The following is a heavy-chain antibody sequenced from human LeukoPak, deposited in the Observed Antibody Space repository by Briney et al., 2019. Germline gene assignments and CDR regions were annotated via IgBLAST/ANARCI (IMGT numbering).Heavy chain of an antibody. D-gene: IGHD3-16*01. Sequence: SETLSLTCTVSGGSISSYYWSWIRQPPGKGLEWIGYIYYSGSTNYNPSLKSRVTISVDTSKNQFSLKLSSVTAADTAVYYRARGGSGSLYYWGQGTLVTVSS. CDR3: ARGGSGSLYY. J-gene: IGHJ4*02. CDR2: IYYSGST. V-gene: IGHV4-59*01. CDR1: GGSISSYY.